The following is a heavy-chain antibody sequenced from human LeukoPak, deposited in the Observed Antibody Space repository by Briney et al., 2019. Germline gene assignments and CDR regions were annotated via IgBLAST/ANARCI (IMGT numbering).Heavy chain of an antibody. J-gene: IGHJ6*03. CDR3: ARDLSVEYSTSSRYYYMDV. CDR2: LSSSGRDI. V-gene: IGHV3-11*04. D-gene: IGHD6-6*01. Sequence: GGSLRLSCAASGFTFSDYYMSWIRQAPGKGLEWVSSLSSSGRDIYYADSVKGRFTISRDNAKNSLYLQMNSLRAEDTAVYYCARDLSVEYSTSSRYYYMDVWGKGTTVTVAS. CDR1: GFTFSDYY.